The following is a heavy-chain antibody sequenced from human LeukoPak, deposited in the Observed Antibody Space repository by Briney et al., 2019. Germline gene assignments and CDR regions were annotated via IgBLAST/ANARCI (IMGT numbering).Heavy chain of an antibody. V-gene: IGHV3-21*01. CDR3: ARAGQIVVVVTAPSY. CDR2: ISSSSSYI. J-gene: IGHJ4*02. D-gene: IGHD2-21*02. Sequence: GGSLRLSCAASGFTFSSYSMNWVRQAPGKGLEWVSSISSSSSYIYYADSVKGRFTISRDNAKNSLYLQMNSLRAEDTAVYYCARAGQIVVVVTAPSYWGQGTLVTVSS. CDR1: GFTFSSYS.